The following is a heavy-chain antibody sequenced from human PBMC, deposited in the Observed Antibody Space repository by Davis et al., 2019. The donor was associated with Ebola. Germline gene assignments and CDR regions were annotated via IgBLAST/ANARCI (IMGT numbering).Heavy chain of an antibody. J-gene: IGHJ4*02. D-gene: IGHD4-17*01. CDR3: AKGGYGDYEGPPGY. V-gene: IGHV3-9*01. CDR2: ISWNSGSI. Sequence: PGGALRPPLSTPGFPLCDYAMPRVPQAPRKGLGWVSGISWNSGSIGYADSVKGRFTISRDNAKNSLYLQMNSLRAEDTALYYCAKGGYGDYEGPPGYWGQGTLVTVSS. CDR1: GFPLCDYA.